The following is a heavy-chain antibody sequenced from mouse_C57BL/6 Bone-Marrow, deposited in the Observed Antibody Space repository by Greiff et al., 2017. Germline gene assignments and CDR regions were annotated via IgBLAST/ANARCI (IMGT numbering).Heavy chain of an antibody. J-gene: IGHJ2*01. V-gene: IGHV1-81*01. Sequence: QVQLQQSGAELARPGASVKLSCKASGYTFTSYGLSWVKQRTGQGLEWIGEIYPRSGNTYYNEKFKGKATLTADKSSSTAYMELRSLTSEDSAVYFCARWEGYDYDGYFDYWGQGTTLTVSS. D-gene: IGHD2-4*01. CDR1: GYTFTSYG. CDR3: ARWEGYDYDGYFDY. CDR2: IYPRSGNT.